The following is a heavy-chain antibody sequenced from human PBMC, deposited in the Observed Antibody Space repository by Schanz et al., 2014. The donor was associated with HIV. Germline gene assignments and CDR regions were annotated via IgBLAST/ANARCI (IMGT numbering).Heavy chain of an antibody. CDR2: ISGSVGST. J-gene: IGHJ4*02. V-gene: IGHV3-23*04. D-gene: IGHD6-6*01. CDR1: GFTFSNFA. CDR3: VKDLPSPNLSY. Sequence: VQLVESGGGVVQPGRSLRLSCAASGFTFSNFAMHWVRQAPGKGLEWVSSISGSVGSTYYADSVKGRFTISRDNSKNTLYLQMNTLRAEDTAVYYCVKDLPSPNLSYWGQGTLVTVSS.